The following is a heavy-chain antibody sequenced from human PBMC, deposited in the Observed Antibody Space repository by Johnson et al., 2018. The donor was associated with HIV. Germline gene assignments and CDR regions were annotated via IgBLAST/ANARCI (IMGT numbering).Heavy chain of an antibody. Sequence: QVQLVESGGGVVQPGRSLRLSCAASGFTFSSYAMHWVRQAPGKGLEWVSVIYSGGSTYYADSVKGRFTISRDNSKNTLYLQMNSLRAEDTAVYYCGKGKFTMKVVMFIDMWGQGTMVTVSS. V-gene: IGHV3-NL1*01. D-gene: IGHD3-22*01. CDR2: IYSGGST. CDR3: GKGKFTMKVVMFIDM. CDR1: GFTFSSYA. J-gene: IGHJ3*02.